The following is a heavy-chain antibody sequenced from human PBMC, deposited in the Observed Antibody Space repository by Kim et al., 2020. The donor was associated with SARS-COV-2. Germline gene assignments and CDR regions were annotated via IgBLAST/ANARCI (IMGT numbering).Heavy chain of an antibody. J-gene: IGHJ6*03. CDR1: GFTFSKSA. Sequence: GGSLRLSCAASGFTFSKSALNWVRQAPGKGLEWVASISAVGTITYYADSVKGRFTVSRDNSKDSLYLQMNSLRAEDTAVYYCATGHERGSAYSYFYIDV. V-gene: IGHV3-23*05. CDR2: ISAVGTIT. CDR3: ATGHERGSAYSYFYIDV. D-gene: IGHD2-21*01.